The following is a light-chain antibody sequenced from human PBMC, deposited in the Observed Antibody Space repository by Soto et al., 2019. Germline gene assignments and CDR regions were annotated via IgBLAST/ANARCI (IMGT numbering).Light chain of an antibody. V-gene: IGKV3-15*01. J-gene: IGKJ1*01. Sequence: EIVMTQSPATLSVYPGEIATLSFRASQSVSSYLACYQQKPGQAPRLLIYGASKRATGFPARFSGSGSGTDFTLTISSLQSEDFAVYYCQQYNNWPWTFGQGTKVDIK. CDR1: QSVSSY. CDR2: GAS. CDR3: QQYNNWPWT.